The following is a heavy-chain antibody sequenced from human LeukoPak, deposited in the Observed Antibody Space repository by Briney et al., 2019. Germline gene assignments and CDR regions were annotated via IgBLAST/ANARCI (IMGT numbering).Heavy chain of an antibody. J-gene: IGHJ5*02. Sequence: AGSLRLSCAASGFTFSDYYMSWIRQAPGKGLEWVSYISSSGSTIYYADSVKGRFTTSRENAKNSLYLQMTSLRAEDTAVYYCARESYYYDSSGYSGYNWFDPWGQGTLVTVSS. CDR3: ARESYYYDSSGYSGYNWFDP. D-gene: IGHD3-22*01. CDR2: ISSSGSTI. CDR1: GFTFSDYY. V-gene: IGHV3-11*01.